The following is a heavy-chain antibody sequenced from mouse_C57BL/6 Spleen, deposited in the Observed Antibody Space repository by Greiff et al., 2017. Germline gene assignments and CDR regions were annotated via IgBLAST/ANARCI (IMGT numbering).Heavy chain of an antibody. V-gene: IGHV1-55*01. CDR1: GYTFTSYW. CDR2: IYTGSGST. Sequence: QVQLQQPGAELVKPGASVKMSCKASGYTFTSYWITWVKQRPGQGLEWIGDIYTGSGSTTSNETFKSKATLTVRTSSCTAYMQLSSQTSEDSAVNYCARRESKPCRDYWGQGTTLTVSS. CDR3: ARRESKPCRDY. J-gene: IGHJ2*01. D-gene: IGHD1-3*01.